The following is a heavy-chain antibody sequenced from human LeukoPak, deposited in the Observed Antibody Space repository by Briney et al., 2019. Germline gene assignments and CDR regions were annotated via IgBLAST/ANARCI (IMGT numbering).Heavy chain of an antibody. CDR3: AGSDIVVVPAAIVATLGDAFDI. CDR2: IHYSGST. V-gene: IGHV4-59*12. D-gene: IGHD2-2*02. CDR1: GGSISSYY. Sequence: PSETLSLTCTVSGGSISSYYWSWIRQPPGKGLEWIGFIHYSGSTNYNPSLKSRVTMSVDTSRNQFSLKLSSVTAADTAVYYCAGSDIVVVPAAIVATLGDAFDIWGQGTMVTVSS. J-gene: IGHJ3*02.